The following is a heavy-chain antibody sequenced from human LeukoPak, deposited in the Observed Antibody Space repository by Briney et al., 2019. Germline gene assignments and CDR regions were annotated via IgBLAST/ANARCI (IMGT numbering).Heavy chain of an antibody. CDR2: IYYSGST. CDR1: GGSISSSSYY. D-gene: IGHD5-12*01. V-gene: IGHV4-39*07. J-gene: IGHJ6*04. Sequence: SETLSLTCTVSGGSISSSSYYWGWIRQPPGKGLEWIGSIYYSGSTYYNPSLKSRVTISVDTSKNQFSLKLSSVTAADTAVYYCARAGYSGSDFSVWGKGTTVTVSS. CDR3: ARAGYSGSDFSV.